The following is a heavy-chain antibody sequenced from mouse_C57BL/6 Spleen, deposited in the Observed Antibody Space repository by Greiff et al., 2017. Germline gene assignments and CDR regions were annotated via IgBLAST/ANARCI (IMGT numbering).Heavy chain of an antibody. V-gene: IGHV5-17*01. CDR3: AEGTAWFAY. Sequence: EVHLVESGGGLVKPGWSLKLSCAASGFTFSDYGMHWVRQAPEKGLEWVAYISSGSSTIYYADTVKGRFTISRDNAKNTLFLQMTSLRSEDTAMYYCAEGTAWFAYWGKGTLVTVSA. J-gene: IGHJ3*01. D-gene: IGHD3-3*01. CDR2: ISSGSSTI. CDR1: GFTFSDYG.